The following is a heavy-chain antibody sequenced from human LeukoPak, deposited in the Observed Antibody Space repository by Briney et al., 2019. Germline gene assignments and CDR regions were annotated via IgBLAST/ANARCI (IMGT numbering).Heavy chain of an antibody. CDR3: AKNRQQWLVRPANFDY. Sequence: PGGSLRLSCAASGFTFSSYEMNWVRQAPGKGLEWVAGMYDSGGTTSYTWYAGSVKGRFTISRDKFKNTLYLQMNSLRAEDTAVYYCAKNRQQWLVRPANFDYWGQGILVAVSS. CDR2: MYDSGGTTSYT. V-gene: IGHV3-23*01. D-gene: IGHD6-19*01. J-gene: IGHJ4*02. CDR1: GFTFSSYE.